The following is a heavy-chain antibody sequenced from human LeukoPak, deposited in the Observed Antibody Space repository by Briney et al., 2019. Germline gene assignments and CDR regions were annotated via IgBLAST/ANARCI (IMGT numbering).Heavy chain of an antibody. D-gene: IGHD5-12*01. CDR3: AREGMVATFDY. J-gene: IGHJ4*02. CDR1: GFTFSSYS. V-gene: IGHV3-21*01. CDR2: ISSSSSYI. Sequence: GGSLRLSCAASGFTFSSYSMNWVRQAPGKGLEWVSSISSSSSYIYYADSEKGRFTISRDKAKNSLYLQMNSLRAEDTAIYYCAREGMVATFDYWGQGTLVTVSS.